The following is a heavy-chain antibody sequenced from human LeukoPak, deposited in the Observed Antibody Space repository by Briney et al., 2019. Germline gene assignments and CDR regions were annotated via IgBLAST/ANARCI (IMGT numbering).Heavy chain of an antibody. D-gene: IGHD6-19*01. CDR1: GGSISSGSYY. V-gene: IGHV4-61*02. CDR3: ARPDSSGSFDY. Sequence: PSQTLSLTCTVSGGSISSGSYYWSWIRQPAGKGLEWIGRIYTSGSTNYNPSLKSRVTIPVDTSKNQFSLKLSSVTAADTAVYYCARPDSSGSFDYWGQGTLVTVSS. J-gene: IGHJ4*02. CDR2: IYTSGST.